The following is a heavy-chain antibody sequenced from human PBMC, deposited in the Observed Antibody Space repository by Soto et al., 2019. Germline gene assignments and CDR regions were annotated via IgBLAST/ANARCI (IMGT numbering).Heavy chain of an antibody. V-gene: IGHV1-69*02. J-gene: IGHJ4*02. CDR2: IIPILGIA. Sequence: QVQLVQSGAEVKKPGSSVTFSCKASGGTFSSYTISWVRQAPGQGLEWMGTIIPILGIANYAQKFQDRVTISADKSTSPAYMELSSLRSEATAVYYCARVGPAYGDYGNFDFWGPGTLVTVSS. D-gene: IGHD4-17*01. CDR3: ARVGPAYGDYGNFDF. CDR1: GGTFSSYT.